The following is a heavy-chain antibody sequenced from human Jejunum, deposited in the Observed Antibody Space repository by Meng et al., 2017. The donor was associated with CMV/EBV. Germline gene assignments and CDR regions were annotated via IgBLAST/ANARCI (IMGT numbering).Heavy chain of an antibody. CDR2: ISAGAGA. J-gene: IGHJ6*02. Sequence: SSYPMSWVRPAPGRALVWVSYISAGAGADYADSVKGRFTISSANSRNTVYLQMNNLRAEDTAVYYCTSARLEAIRGYFYHHGMDVWGPGTTVTVSS. V-gene: IGHV3-53*01. CDR3: TSARLEAIRGYFYHHGMDV. D-gene: IGHD1-1*01. CDR1: SSYP.